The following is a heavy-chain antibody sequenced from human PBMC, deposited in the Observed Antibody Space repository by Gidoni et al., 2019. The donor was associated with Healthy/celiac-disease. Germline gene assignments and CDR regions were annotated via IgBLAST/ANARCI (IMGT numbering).Heavy chain of an antibody. CDR3: ARGPFYCSGGSCYYFQH. CDR1: GGSFSGYY. CDR2: INHSGST. D-gene: IGHD2-15*01. V-gene: IGHV4-34*01. Sequence: QVQLQQWGAGLLKPSETLSLTCAVYGGSFSGYYWSWIRQPPGKGLEWIGEINHSGSTNYNPSLKSRVTISVDTSKNQFSLKLSSVTAADTAVYYCARGPFYCSGGSCYYFQHWGQGTLVTVSS. J-gene: IGHJ1*01.